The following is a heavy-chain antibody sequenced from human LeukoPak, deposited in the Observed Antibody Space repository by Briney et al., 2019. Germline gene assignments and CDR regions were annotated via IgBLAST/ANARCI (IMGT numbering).Heavy chain of an antibody. CDR1: GGSISSGGYY. V-gene: IGHV4-31*03. CDR3: ARGRGLYSSSSYWFDL. CDR2: IYYSGST. D-gene: IGHD6-6*01. J-gene: IGHJ5*02. Sequence: SETLSLTCTVSGGSISSGGYYWSWIRQHPGKGLEWIGYIYYSGSTYYNPSLKSRVTISVDTSKNQFSLKLSSVTAADTAVYYCARGRGLYSSSSYWFDLWGQGTLVSVSS.